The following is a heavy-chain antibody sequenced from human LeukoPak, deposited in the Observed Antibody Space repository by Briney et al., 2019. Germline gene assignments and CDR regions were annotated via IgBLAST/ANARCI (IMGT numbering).Heavy chain of an antibody. CDR1: GFSLSTSGVG. V-gene: IGHV2-5*01. Sequence: SGPTLVKPTQTLTLTCTFSGFSLSTSGVGVGWIRQPPGKALEWLALIYWNDDKRYSPSLKSRLTITRDTSRNQVVLTMTNMDPVDTATYYCAHSPRIQLWSYYFDYWGQGTLVTVSS. CDR3: AHSPRIQLWSYYFDY. D-gene: IGHD5-18*01. J-gene: IGHJ4*02. CDR2: IYWNDDK.